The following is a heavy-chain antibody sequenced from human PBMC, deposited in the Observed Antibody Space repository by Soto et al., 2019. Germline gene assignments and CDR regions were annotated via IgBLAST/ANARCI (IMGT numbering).Heavy chain of an antibody. CDR2: IYYSGST. CDR3: ARHGDSSFDY. J-gene: IGHJ4*02. Sequence: SETLSLTCTVSGGSISSYYWSWIRQPPGKGLEWIGYIYYSGSTNYNPSLKSRVTISVDTSKNQFSLKLSSVTAADTAVYYCARHGDSSFDYWGQGTLATVSS. V-gene: IGHV4-59*08. D-gene: IGHD3-10*01. CDR1: GGSISSYY.